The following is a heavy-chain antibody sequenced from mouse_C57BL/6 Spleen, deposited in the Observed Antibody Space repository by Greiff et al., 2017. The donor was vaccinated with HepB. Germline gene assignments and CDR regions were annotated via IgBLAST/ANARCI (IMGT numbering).Heavy chain of an antibody. J-gene: IGHJ1*03. CDR3: AREGNDYDRYVDD. Sequence: EVHLVESGGDLVKPGGSLKLSCAASGFTFSSYGMSWVRQTPDKRLEWVATISSGGSYTYYPDSVKGRFTISRDNAKNTLYLQMSSLKSEDTAMYYCAREGNDYDRYVDDWGTGTTVTVSS. V-gene: IGHV5-6*01. CDR1: GFTFSSYG. CDR2: ISSGGSYT. D-gene: IGHD2-4*01.